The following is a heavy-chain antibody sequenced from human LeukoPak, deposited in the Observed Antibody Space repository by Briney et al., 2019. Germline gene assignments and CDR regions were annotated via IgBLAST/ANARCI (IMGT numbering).Heavy chain of an antibody. CDR2: IIPIFGTT. J-gene: IGHJ4*02. D-gene: IGHD3-10*01. CDR1: GGTFSSYA. CDR3: AREDYYGSGSHPFDY. V-gene: IGHV1-69*05. Sequence: SVKVSCKASGGTFSSYAISWVRQAPGQGLEWMGRIIPIFGTTNYAQKFQGRVTITTDESTSTAYMELSSLRSEDTAVYYCAREDYYGSGSHPFDYWGQGTLVTVSS.